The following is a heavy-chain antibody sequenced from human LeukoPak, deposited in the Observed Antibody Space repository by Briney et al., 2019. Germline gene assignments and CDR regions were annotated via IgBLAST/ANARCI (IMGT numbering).Heavy chain of an antibody. J-gene: IGHJ4*02. CDR2: IKQDGSEK. D-gene: IGHD6-19*01. V-gene: IGHV3-7*01. CDR1: GFTFSSYW. CDR3: ARAGQWLVSETGSDY. Sequence: GGSLRLSCAASGFTFSSYWMSWVRQAPGKGLEWVANIKQDGSEKYYVDSVKGRFTISRDNAKNSLYLQMNSLRAEDTAVYYCARAGQWLVSETGSDYWGQGTLVTVSS.